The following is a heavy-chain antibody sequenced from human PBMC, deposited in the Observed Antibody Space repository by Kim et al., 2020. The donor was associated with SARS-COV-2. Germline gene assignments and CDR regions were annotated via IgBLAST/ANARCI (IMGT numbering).Heavy chain of an antibody. CDR3: ARRGGSYPMAHEY. V-gene: IGHV3-74*01. Sequence: GGSLRLSCAASGFTFSRYWMHWVRQAPGKGLVWLSHINFAGSTTNYADSVRGRITTSRDNAKSTLYLQLNGLRAEDTAVYYCARRGGSYPMAHEYWGQGTLVTVSS. D-gene: IGHD1-26*01. CDR2: INFAGSTT. CDR1: GFTFSRYW. J-gene: IGHJ4*02.